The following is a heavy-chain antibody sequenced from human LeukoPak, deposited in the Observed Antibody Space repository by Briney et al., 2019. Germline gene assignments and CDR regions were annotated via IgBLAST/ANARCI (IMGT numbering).Heavy chain of an antibody. CDR3: ARDSPGGSLGAFDI. CDR1: GFTFSSYG. V-gene: IGHV3-33*01. D-gene: IGHD1-26*01. CDR2: IWYDGSNK. J-gene: IGHJ3*02. Sequence: GGSLRLSCAASGFTFSSYGMHWVRQAPGKGLEWVAVIWYDGSNKYYADSVKRRFSISRDNSKNTLYLQMNSLRAEDTAVYYCARDSPGGSLGAFDIWGQGTMVTVSS.